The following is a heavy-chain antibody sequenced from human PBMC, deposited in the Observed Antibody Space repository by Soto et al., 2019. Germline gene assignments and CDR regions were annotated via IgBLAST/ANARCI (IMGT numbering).Heavy chain of an antibody. D-gene: IGHD2-2*01. CDR1: GYTFTSYD. V-gene: IGHV1-8*01. CDR2: MNPNSGNT. CDR3: ARVHTIIVVVPAAIDAFDI. J-gene: IGHJ3*02. Sequence: GASVKVSCKASGYTFTSYDINWVRQATGQGLEWMGWMNPNSGNTGYAQKFQGRVTMTRNTSISTAYMELSSLRSEDTAVYYCARVHTIIVVVPAAIDAFDIWGQGTMVTVSS.